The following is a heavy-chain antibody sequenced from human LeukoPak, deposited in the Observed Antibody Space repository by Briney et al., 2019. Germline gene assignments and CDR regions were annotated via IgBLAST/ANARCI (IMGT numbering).Heavy chain of an antibody. CDR2: IYSGGST. V-gene: IGHV3-53*01. CDR1: GFTVSSNY. Sequence: GGSLRLSCAASGFTVSSNYMSWVRQAPGKGLEWVSVIYSGGSTYYADSVKGRFTISRDNSKNTLYLQMNSLRAEDMAVYYCAREGYDYVWGSYSLWGQGTLVTVSS. CDR3: AREGYDYVWGSYSL. D-gene: IGHD3-16*01. J-gene: IGHJ4*02.